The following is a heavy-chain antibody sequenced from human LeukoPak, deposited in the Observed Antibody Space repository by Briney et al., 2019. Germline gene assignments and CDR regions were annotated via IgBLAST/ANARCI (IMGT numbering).Heavy chain of an antibody. D-gene: IGHD2-15*01. J-gene: IGHJ4*02. Sequence: GGSLRLSCAASGFSLSDFWMSWVRQAPGKGLEWVANIKQDGTKKDYVDSVRGRFTIARDDAKKSLFLEMYSLRAEDMAVYYCARARRDCSGGTCFSYYFDNWGQGTLVTVSP. CDR1: GFSLSDFW. CDR3: ARARRDCSGGTCFSYYFDN. CDR2: IKQDGTKK. V-gene: IGHV3-7*01.